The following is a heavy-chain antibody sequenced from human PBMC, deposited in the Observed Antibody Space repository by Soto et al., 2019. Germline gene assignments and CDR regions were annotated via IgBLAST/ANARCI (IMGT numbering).Heavy chain of an antibody. CDR3: ARAIDGGYSYGYDAFDI. CDR2: IYYSGST. CDR1: GGSISSYY. J-gene: IGHJ3*02. Sequence: QVQLQESGPGLVKPSETLSLTCTVSGGSISSYYWSWIRQPPGKGLEWMGYIYYSGSTNYNPALMSRVTISVDTSKNQFTLKLSSVTAADTAVYYCARAIDGGYSYGYDAFDIWGQGTMVTVSS. V-gene: IGHV4-59*01. D-gene: IGHD5-18*01.